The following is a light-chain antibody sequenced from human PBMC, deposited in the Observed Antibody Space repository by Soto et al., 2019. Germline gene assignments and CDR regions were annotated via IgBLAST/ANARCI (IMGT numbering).Light chain of an antibody. CDR1: QSVSSSY. J-gene: IGKJ2*01. V-gene: IGKV3-20*01. Sequence: ETVLTQSPGTLSLSPGERATLSCRASQSVSSSYLAWYQQKPGQALRLLIYAASSRATGIPDRFSGSGSGTDFTLTINRLEPEDFAVYYCQQYGSSPRTFGQGTKLEIK. CDR3: QQYGSSPRT. CDR2: AAS.